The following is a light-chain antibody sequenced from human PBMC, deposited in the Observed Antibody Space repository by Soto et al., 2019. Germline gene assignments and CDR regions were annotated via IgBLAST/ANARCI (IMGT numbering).Light chain of an antibody. Sequence: EVVMTQSPATVSVSPGEGVTLSCRASQTISNDLAWYQQKPGQAPRLLIYGASTRATGVPARFSGGGSGTEFTLTISSLQSEEVAVYYCQQNNKGPPVTFGGGPKVDIK. CDR3: QQNNKGPPVT. V-gene: IGKV3-15*01. CDR1: QTISND. J-gene: IGKJ4*01. CDR2: GAS.